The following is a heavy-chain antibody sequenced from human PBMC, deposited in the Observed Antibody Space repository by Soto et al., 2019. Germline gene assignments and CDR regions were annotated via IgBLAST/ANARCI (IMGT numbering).Heavy chain of an antibody. CDR1: GFTFSNSA. CDR2: LSYYGRYI. V-gene: IGHV3-30*18. J-gene: IGHJ5*02. D-gene: IGHD3-22*01. CDR3: AKDPDYDINSFDP. Sequence: RCILLPCASSGFTFSNSALVWVRQAPGKGLEWAALLSYYGRYIYYADSVKGRFTISRDNSKNLLDLQMNSLRADDKAVYYCAKDPDYDINSFDPWGQGTLVTVYS.